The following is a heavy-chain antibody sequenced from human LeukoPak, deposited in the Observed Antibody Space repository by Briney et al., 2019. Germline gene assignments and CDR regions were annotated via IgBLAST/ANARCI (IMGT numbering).Heavy chain of an antibody. Sequence: GGSLRLSCAASGFTFSSYWMSWVRQAPGKGLEWVANIKQDGSEKYYVDSVRGRFTISRDNAKNSLYLQMNSLRAEDTAVYYCARAGELRFFWYFDYWGQGTLVTVSS. J-gene: IGHJ4*02. CDR2: IKQDGSEK. V-gene: IGHV3-7*01. CDR3: ARAGELRFFWYFDY. CDR1: GFTFSSYW. D-gene: IGHD3-3*01.